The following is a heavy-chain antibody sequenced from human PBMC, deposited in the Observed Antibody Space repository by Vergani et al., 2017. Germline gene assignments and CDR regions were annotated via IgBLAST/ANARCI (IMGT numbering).Heavy chain of an antibody. Sequence: QVQLVQSGAEVQKPGSSVKVSCKASGGTFSSYTISWVRQAPGQGLEWMGRIIPILGIANYAQKFQGRVTITADKSTSTAYMELSSLRSEDTAVYYCARAPDVYGSGSYYNPTYYYYYMDVWGKGTTVTVSS. CDR1: GGTFSSYT. J-gene: IGHJ6*03. V-gene: IGHV1-69*04. D-gene: IGHD3-10*01. CDR2: IIPILGIA. CDR3: ARAPDVYGSGSYYNPTYYYYYMDV.